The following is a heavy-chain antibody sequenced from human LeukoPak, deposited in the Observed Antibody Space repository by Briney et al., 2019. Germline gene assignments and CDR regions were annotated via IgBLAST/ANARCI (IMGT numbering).Heavy chain of an antibody. D-gene: IGHD3-3*01. CDR3: VRQGALLRSIAY. Sequence: SETLSLTCTVSGDSIGRDGYYWGWIRQSPGKGLEWIGSHYYGGVAYYNRPLKSRVGISIDTPKNQFYLRLTSVTAADTALYFCVRQGALLRSIAYWGQGILVTVSS. V-gene: IGHV4-39*01. J-gene: IGHJ4*02. CDR2: HYYGGVA. CDR1: GDSIGRDGYY.